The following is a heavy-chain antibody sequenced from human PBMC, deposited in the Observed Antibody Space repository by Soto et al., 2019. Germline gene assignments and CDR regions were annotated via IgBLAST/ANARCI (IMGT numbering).Heavy chain of an antibody. D-gene: IGHD1-1*01. V-gene: IGHV4-4*02. CDR1: SGSISSSNW. CDR3: ARVERGTATTVVDAFDI. J-gene: IGHJ3*02. CDR2: IHHSGST. Sequence: SETLSLTCAVSSGSISSSNWWSWVRQPPGKGLEWIGEIHHSGSTHYNPSLKSRVTISVDKSKNQFSLKMSSVTAADTALYYCARVERGTATTVVDAFDIWGPGTMVTVSS.